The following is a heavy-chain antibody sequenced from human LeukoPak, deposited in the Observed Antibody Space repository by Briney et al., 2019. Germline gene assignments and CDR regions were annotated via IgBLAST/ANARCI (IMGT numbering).Heavy chain of an antibody. CDR1: GFTFSSYG. D-gene: IGHD3-10*01. J-gene: IGHJ4*02. Sequence: PGGSLRLSCAASGFTFSSYGMYWVRQAPRKGLEWVAVISYHGSNKYYADSVKGRFTISRDNTNNKLYLQMNSLRGEDTAVYYCAKGRDSWSSKIDYWGQGTLVTVSS. CDR2: ISYHGSNK. CDR3: AKGRDSWSSKIDY. V-gene: IGHV3-30*18.